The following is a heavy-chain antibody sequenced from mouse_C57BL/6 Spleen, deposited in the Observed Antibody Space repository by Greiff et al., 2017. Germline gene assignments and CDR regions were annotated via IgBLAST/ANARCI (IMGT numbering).Heavy chain of an antibody. D-gene: IGHD1-1*01. Sequence: QVTLKVSGPGILQPSQTLSLTCSFSGFSLSTFGMGVGWIRQPSGKGLEWLAHIWWEDDKYYNPALKSRLTISKDTSKNQVFLKISNVDTADTATYYCARNRAVVAPYAMDYWGQGTSVTVSS. CDR2: IWWEDDK. J-gene: IGHJ4*01. V-gene: IGHV8-8*01. CDR3: ARNRAVVAPYAMDY. CDR1: GFSLSTFGMG.